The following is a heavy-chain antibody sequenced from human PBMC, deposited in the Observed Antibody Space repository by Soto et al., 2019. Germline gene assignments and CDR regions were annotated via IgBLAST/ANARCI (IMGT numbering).Heavy chain of an antibody. J-gene: IGHJ4*02. CDR1: GFSLSNARMG. V-gene: IGHV2-26*01. D-gene: IGHD6-6*01. CDR3: ARALYSSSDFDY. CDR2: IFSNDEK. Sequence: QVTLKESGPVLVKPTETVTLTCTVSGFSLSNARMGVSWIRQPPGKALEWLAHIFSNDEKSYSTSLKSRLTISKDTSKSQVVLTMTNMDPVDTATYYCARALYSSSDFDYWGQGTLVTVSS.